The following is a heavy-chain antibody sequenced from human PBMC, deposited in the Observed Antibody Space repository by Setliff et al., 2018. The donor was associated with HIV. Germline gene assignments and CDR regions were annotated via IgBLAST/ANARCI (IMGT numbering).Heavy chain of an antibody. CDR2: VYYVGDT. J-gene: IGHJ6*03. V-gene: IGHV4-59*01. D-gene: IGHD1-26*01. CDR1: GGSIGSYY. CDR3: ARVSSGTYYSEFYYYMDV. Sequence: SETLSLTCTVSGGSIGSYYWSWVRQSPGKGLEWIAYVYYVGDTNYNPSLKSRVTVSVDTSKNQFSLKLTSVAAAGTAVYYCARVSSGTYYSEFYYYMDVWGKGTTVTVSS.